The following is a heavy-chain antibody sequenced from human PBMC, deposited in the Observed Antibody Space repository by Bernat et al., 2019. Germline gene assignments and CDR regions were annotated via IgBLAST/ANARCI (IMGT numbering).Heavy chain of an antibody. CDR3: ARAPGYCSGGSCYPSGNYYYYYYMDV. Sequence: EVQLVESGGGLVQPGGSLRLSCAASGFTFSSYWMHWVRQAPGKGLVWVSRINSDGSSTSYADSVKGRFTISRDNAKNTLYLQMNSLRAEDTAVYYCARAPGYCSGGSCYPSGNYYYYYYMDVWGKGTTVTVSS. V-gene: IGHV3-74*01. J-gene: IGHJ6*03. CDR1: GFTFSSYW. CDR2: INSDGSST. D-gene: IGHD2-15*01.